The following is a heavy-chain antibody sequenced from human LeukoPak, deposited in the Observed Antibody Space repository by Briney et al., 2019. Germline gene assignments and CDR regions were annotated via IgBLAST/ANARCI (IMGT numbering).Heavy chain of an antibody. CDR2: IKQDGSEK. J-gene: IGHJ4*02. CDR1: GFTFNSYW. CDR3: AREGTGVVVITY. V-gene: IGHV3-7*01. D-gene: IGHD3-22*01. Sequence: GGPLRLSCTASGFTFNSYWMNWVRQAPGKGLEWVANIKQDGSEKYYVDSVKGRFTISRDNAKNSLYLQMNSLRAEDTAVYYCAREGTGVVVITYWGQGTLVTVSS.